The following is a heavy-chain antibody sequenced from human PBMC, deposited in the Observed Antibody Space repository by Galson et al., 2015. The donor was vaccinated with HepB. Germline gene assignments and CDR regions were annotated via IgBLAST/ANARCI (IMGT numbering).Heavy chain of an antibody. CDR3: ARPHYGNTAIRVVGFDY. Sequence: SLRLSCAASGFTFSSYSMNWVRQAPGKGLEWVSYISSSSSTIYYADSVKGRFTISRDNAKNSLYLQMNSLRAEDTAVYYCARPHYGNTAIRVVGFDYWGQGTLVTVSS. D-gene: IGHD5-18*01. CDR1: GFTFSSYS. V-gene: IGHV3-48*04. J-gene: IGHJ4*02. CDR2: ISSSSSTI.